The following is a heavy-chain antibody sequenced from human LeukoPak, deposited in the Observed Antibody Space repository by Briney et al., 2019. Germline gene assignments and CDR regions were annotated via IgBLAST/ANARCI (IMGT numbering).Heavy chain of an antibody. CDR2: INPDGSVK. CDR1: AFTFGSNW. J-gene: IGHJ4*02. D-gene: IGHD3-16*02. CDR3: ARDPRDYDYVWGSYLTYFDY. Sequence: GGSLRLSCVISAFTFGSNWMSWVRQAPGKGLEWVANINPDGSVKYYVDSVEGRLTISRDNAKNSLYLQMNSLRVEDTAVYFCARDPRDYDYVWGSYLTYFDYWGQGTLVTVSS. V-gene: IGHV3-7*01.